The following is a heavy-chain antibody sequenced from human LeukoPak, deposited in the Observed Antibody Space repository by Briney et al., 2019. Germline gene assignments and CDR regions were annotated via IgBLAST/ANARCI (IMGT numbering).Heavy chain of an antibody. CDR3: ARARLWFEY. Sequence: PPQTLSLTCTVSGGSISSGGYFWSWIRQHPGKGLEWIGDIYYSGSTYYNPSLKSRLIISVDTSKNQFSLKLRSVTAADTAVYYCARARLWFEYWGQGTRVTVSS. D-gene: IGHD2/OR15-2a*01. CDR1: GGSISSGGYF. CDR2: IYYSGST. J-gene: IGHJ4*02. V-gene: IGHV4-31*03.